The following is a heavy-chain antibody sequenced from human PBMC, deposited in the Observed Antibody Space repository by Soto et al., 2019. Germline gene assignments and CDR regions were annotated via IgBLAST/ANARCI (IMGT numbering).Heavy chain of an antibody. CDR3: ASTAMVPFDYYYYGMDV. D-gene: IGHD5-18*01. V-gene: IGHV4-59*01. J-gene: IGHJ6*02. Sequence: QVQLQESGPGLVKPSETLSLTCTVSGGSISSYYWSWIRQPPGKGLEWIGYIYYSGSTNYNPSLKSRVPISVXXSXNXXSLKLSSVTAADTAVYYCASTAMVPFDYYYYGMDVWGQGTTVTVSS. CDR2: IYYSGST. CDR1: GGSISSYY.